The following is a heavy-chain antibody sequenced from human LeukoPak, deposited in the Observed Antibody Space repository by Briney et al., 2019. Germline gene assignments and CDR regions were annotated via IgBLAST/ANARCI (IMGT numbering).Heavy chain of an antibody. D-gene: IGHD3-10*01. CDR3: ASLWFGELTLYYGMDV. J-gene: IGHJ6*04. CDR2: ISSSGSTI. V-gene: IGHV3-48*03. Sequence: GGSLRLSCAASGFTFSSYEMNWVRQAPGKGPEWVSYISSSGSTIYYADSVKGRFTISRDNAKNSLYLQMNSLRAEDTAVYYCASLWFGELTLYYGMDVWGKGTTVTVSS. CDR1: GFTFSSYE.